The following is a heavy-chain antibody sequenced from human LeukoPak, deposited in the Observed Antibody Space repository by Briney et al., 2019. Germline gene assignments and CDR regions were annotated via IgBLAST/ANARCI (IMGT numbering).Heavy chain of an antibody. D-gene: IGHD6-6*01. CDR1: GYTFTDYY. CDR3: ASGGVYSSSVFDY. V-gene: IGHV1-2*02. CDR2: INPNSGGT. Sequence: ASVKVSCKASGYTFTDYYIHWVRQAPGQGLEWMGWINPNSGGTNYAQKFQGRVTLTRDTSISTAYMDLSRLRSDDTAVYYCASGGVYSSSVFDYWGQGTLVTVSS. J-gene: IGHJ4*02.